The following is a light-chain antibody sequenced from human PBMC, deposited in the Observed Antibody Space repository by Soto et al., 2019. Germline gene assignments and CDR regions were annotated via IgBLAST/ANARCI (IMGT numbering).Light chain of an antibody. Sequence: DIQLTQSPSLLSASIGDRVAITCRASHDISTFLAWYQQKPGKAPKLLIYEASTLQSGVPSRFSGSGSGTEFTLTISSLQPDDFATYYCQQYDTYPWTFGQGTKVDIK. J-gene: IGKJ1*01. V-gene: IGKV1-9*01. CDR2: EAS. CDR1: HDISTF. CDR3: QQYDTYPWT.